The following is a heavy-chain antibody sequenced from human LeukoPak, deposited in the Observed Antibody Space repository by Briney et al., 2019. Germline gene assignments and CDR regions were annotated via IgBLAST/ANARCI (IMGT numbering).Heavy chain of an antibody. V-gene: IGHV6-1*01. D-gene: IGHD6-13*01. CDR1: GDSVSSNIGA. CDR2: TYYRSKWYN. CDR3: TRDIGASGGYFDY. Sequence: SQTLSLTCAISGDSVSSNIGAWTWIRQSPSRGLEWLGRTYYRSKWYNDYPESVKSRISIYADTAKNQLSLQVKSVTPEDTAVYYCTRDIGASGGYFDYWGQGMLVTVSS. J-gene: IGHJ4*02.